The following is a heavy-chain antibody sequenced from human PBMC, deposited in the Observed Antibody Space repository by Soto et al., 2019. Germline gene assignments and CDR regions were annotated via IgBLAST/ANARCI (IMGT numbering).Heavy chain of an antibody. J-gene: IGHJ6*02. D-gene: IGHD3-3*01. Sequence: QVQLQESGPGLVKPSETLSLTCTVSGGSISSYYWSWIRQPPGKGLEWIGYIYYSGSTNYNPSLKSRVTISVDTSKNQFSLKLSSVTAADTAVYYCARDTGFWSGYPHYYYYGMDVWGQGTTVTVSS. CDR2: IYYSGST. CDR3: ARDTGFWSGYPHYYYYGMDV. CDR1: GGSISSYY. V-gene: IGHV4-59*01.